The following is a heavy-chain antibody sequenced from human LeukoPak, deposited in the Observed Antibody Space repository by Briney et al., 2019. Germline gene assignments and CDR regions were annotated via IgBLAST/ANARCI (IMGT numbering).Heavy chain of an antibody. J-gene: IGHJ6*04. CDR2: IEQDGSEK. CDR3: ARDRYYSYYYYGMDV. V-gene: IGHV3-7*03. D-gene: IGHD1-14*01. Sequence: GGSLRLSCAASGFTFSSYWMSWVRQAPGKGLEWVANIEQDGSEKYYVDSVKGRFTISRDNAKNSLYLQMNSLRAEDTAVYYCARDRYYSYYYYGMDVWGKGTTVTVSS. CDR1: GFTFSSYW.